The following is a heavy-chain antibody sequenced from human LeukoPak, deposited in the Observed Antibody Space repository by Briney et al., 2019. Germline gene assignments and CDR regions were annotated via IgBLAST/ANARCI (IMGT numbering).Heavy chain of an antibody. CDR1: GGSFSGYY. CDR3: ARAYFDSSGYRYYYYYYMDV. Sequence: PSETLSLTCAVYGGSFSGYYWSWIRQPPGKGLEWIGYIYYSGSTNYNPSLKSRVTISVDASKNQFSLKLSSVTAADTAVYYCARAYFDSSGYRYYYYYYMDVWGKGTTVTVSS. CDR2: IYYSGST. D-gene: IGHD3-22*01. J-gene: IGHJ6*03. V-gene: IGHV4-59*01.